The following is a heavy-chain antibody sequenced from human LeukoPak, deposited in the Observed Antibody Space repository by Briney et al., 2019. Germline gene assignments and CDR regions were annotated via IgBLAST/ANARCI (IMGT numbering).Heavy chain of an antibody. Sequence: PGGSLRLSCAASGFTFNNTWMNWVRQAPGKGLEWVGRIKSKSDGETPDYAAPVKGRFTISRDDSRNTLFLQMNSLKTEDTAVYYCTTVRTFWGQGTLVTVAS. J-gene: IGHJ1*01. V-gene: IGHV3-15*01. D-gene: IGHD2/OR15-2a*01. CDR1: GFTFNNTW. CDR2: IKSKSDGETP. CDR3: TTVRTF.